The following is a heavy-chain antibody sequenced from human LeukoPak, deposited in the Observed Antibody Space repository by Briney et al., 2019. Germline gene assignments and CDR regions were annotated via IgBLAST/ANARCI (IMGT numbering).Heavy chain of an antibody. CDR1: GFIFSDYW. CDR2: IKEDGSVI. D-gene: IGHD3-22*01. V-gene: IGHV3-7*01. Sequence: GGSLRLSCAASGFIFSDYWMYWARQAPGKGLEWVARIKEDGSVISYVDSVKGRFTISRDNAKNSLYLQMNSLRAEDTAVYYCARHYYDTSGYYGRDYFDYWGQGTLVTVSS. J-gene: IGHJ4*02. CDR3: ARHYYDTSGYYGRDYFDY.